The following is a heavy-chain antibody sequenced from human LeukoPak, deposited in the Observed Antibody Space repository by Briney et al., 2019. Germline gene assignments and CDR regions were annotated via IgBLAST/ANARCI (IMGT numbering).Heavy chain of an antibody. V-gene: IGHV3-30-3*01. J-gene: IGHJ3*02. CDR1: GFTFSSYA. CDR2: ISSDGNAK. D-gene: IGHD1-26*01. CDR3: ARRRIVGSTDDAFDI. Sequence: GGSLRLSCTASGFTFSSYAMHWVRQAPGKGLEWAAVISSDGNAKYYADSVEGRFTISRDNSNNTLYLQMNSLGADDTAIYYCARRRIVGSTDDAFDIWGQGTMVTLSS.